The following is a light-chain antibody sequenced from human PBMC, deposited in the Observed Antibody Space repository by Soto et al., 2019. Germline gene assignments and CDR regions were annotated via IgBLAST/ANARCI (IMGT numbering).Light chain of an antibody. CDR3: SSFTTSRIWV. CDR1: SSDFGDDKY. J-gene: IGLJ3*02. Sequence: QSVLTQPASVSGSPGQSITVSCTGSSSDFGDDKYVSWYQQQPGKGPNLLIYGVNSRPSGISNRFSGSKSGNTASLTISGLQVEDEAEYFCSSFTTSRIWVFGGGTKLTVL. V-gene: IGLV2-14*01. CDR2: GVN.